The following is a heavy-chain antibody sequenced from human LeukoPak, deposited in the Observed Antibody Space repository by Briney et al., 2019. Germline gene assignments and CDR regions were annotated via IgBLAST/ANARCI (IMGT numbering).Heavy chain of an antibody. V-gene: IGHV4-38-2*02. CDR1: GYYLKNGYY. CDR3: AREGGNNYVGNDR. CDR2: IYHRGSI. Sequence: SETLSLTCDVSGYYLKNGYYWGWIRQPPGKGLEWLASIYHRGSIHYNSSLKSRLTISMDTSKNQFSLNLTSVTAADTAVYYCAREGGNNYVGNDRWGQGIMVSVSS. J-gene: IGHJ5*02. D-gene: IGHD5-24*01.